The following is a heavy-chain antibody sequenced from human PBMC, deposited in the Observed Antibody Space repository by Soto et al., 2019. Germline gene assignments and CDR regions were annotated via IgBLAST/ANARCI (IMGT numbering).Heavy chain of an antibody. CDR1: GGSISSGPYS. CDR2: FHYSENT. D-gene: IGHD2-2*01. V-gene: IGHV4-39*01. Sequence: QLQLQESGPGLVKPSETLSLTCTVSGGSISSGPYSWGWIRQPPGEGLEWIATFHYSENTHYSPSLECRVTLPVDTSKTPCSLKATSVTAADPALYYWARQGGYCSSTNCYGYYAMDVWGQGTTVTVSS. J-gene: IGHJ6*02. CDR3: ARQGGYCSSTNCYGYYAMDV.